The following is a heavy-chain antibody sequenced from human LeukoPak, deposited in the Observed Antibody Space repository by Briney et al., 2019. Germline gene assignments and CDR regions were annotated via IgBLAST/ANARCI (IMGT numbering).Heavy chain of an antibody. Sequence: GSSVKVSCKASGGTFSSYAISWVRQAPGQGLEWMGRIIPIFGTANYAQKFQGRVTITTDESTSTAYMELSSLRSEDTAVYYCARGSSQSWNYGGAHHAFDIWGQGTMVTVSS. J-gene: IGHJ3*02. CDR1: GGTFSSYA. CDR2: IIPIFGTA. D-gene: IGHD1-7*01. CDR3: ARGSSQSWNYGGAHHAFDI. V-gene: IGHV1-69*05.